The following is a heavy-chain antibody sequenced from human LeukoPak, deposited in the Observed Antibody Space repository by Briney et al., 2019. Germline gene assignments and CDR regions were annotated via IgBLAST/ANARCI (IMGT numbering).Heavy chain of an antibody. Sequence: ASVKVSCKASGYTFTAYFLHWVQQAPGQGFEWMGRINPNTGGTNSAQKFQGRVTMTRDASISTAYLELSSLRSDDTAVYYCVRVEDRDRYGDSNFDYWGQGTLVTVSS. CDR1: GYTFTAYF. CDR2: INPNTGGT. CDR3: VRVEDRDRYGDSNFDY. J-gene: IGHJ4*02. D-gene: IGHD3-9*01. V-gene: IGHV1-2*06.